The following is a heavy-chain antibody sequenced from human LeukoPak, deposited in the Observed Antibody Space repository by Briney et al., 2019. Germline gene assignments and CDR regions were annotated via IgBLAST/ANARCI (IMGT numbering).Heavy chain of an antibody. D-gene: IGHD6-19*01. J-gene: IGHJ4*02. CDR2: IKSKTEGGTT. Sequence: PGGSLRLSCAASGFTFSNAWMSWVRQAPGKGLEWVGRIKSKTEGGTTDYAAPVKGRFTISRDDSKNTLYLQMNSLKTEDTAVYYCTTENSSGWYYFDYWGQGTLVTVSS. V-gene: IGHV3-15*01. CDR1: GFTFSNAW. CDR3: TTENSSGWYYFDY.